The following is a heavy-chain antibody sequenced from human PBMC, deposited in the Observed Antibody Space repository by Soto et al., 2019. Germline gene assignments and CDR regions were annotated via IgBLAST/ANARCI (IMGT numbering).Heavy chain of an antibody. D-gene: IGHD3-10*01. CDR1: GFTFSSYG. V-gene: IGHV3-30*03. CDR3: ACDSPLPSITMVRGTPGNDY. J-gene: IGHJ4*02. Sequence: GGSLRLSCAASGFTFSSYGMHWVRQAPGKGLEWVAVISYDGSNKYYADSVKGRFTISRDNSKNTLYLQMNSLRAEDTAVYYCACDSPLPSITMVRGTPGNDYWGQGTLVTVSS. CDR2: ISYDGSNK.